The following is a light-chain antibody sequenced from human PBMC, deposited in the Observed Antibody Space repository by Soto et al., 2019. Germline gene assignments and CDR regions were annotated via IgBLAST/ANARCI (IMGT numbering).Light chain of an antibody. Sequence: DIKITESPYAVSGCVGDRVTITCRASQSISSWLAWYQQKPGKAPKLLIFDASSLENGVPSRFSGRGSGTDFTLMINRVEPDDFAVYSCQQYDTTRTFGHVT. CDR2: DAS. CDR1: QSISSW. J-gene: IGKJ1*01. CDR3: QQYDTTRT. V-gene: IGKV1-5*01.